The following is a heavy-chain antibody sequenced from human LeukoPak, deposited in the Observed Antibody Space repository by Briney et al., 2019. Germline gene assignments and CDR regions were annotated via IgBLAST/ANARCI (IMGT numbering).Heavy chain of an antibody. CDR2: ISWNSGSI. D-gene: IGHD3-22*01. Sequence: GGSLRLSCAASGFTFDDYAMHWVRQAPGKGPEWVSGISWNSGSIGYADSVKGRFTISRDNAKNPLYLQMYSLRAEDTALYYCAKAVSMIVVVITDDAFDIWGQGTMVTVSS. CDR3: AKAVSMIVVVITDDAFDI. CDR1: GFTFDDYA. V-gene: IGHV3-9*01. J-gene: IGHJ3*02.